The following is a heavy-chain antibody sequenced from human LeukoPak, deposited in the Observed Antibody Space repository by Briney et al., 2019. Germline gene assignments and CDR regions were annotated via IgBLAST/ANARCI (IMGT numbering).Heavy chain of an antibody. CDR1: GYSISSGYY. D-gene: IGHD3-16*01. Sequence: SETLSLTCTVSGYSISSGYYWGWTRQPPGKGLEWIGSIYHSGSTYYNPSLKSRVTISVDTSKNQFSLKLSSVTAADTAVYYCARDWGSHFDYWGQGTLVTVSS. J-gene: IGHJ4*02. CDR2: IYHSGST. CDR3: ARDWGSHFDY. V-gene: IGHV4-38-2*02.